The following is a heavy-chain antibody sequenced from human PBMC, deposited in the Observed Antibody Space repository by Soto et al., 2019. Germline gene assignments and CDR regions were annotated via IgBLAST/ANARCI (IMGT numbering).Heavy chain of an antibody. V-gene: IGHV4-30-4*01. D-gene: IGHD3-22*01. Sequence: SETLSLTCTVSGGSISSGDYYWSWIRQPPGKGLEWIGYIYYSGSTYYNPSLKSRVTISVDTSKNQFSLKLSSVTAADTAVYYCARDLRYDSSGYPVGMDVWGQGTTVTVSS. CDR2: IYYSGST. CDR3: ARDLRYDSSGYPVGMDV. CDR1: GGSISSGDYY. J-gene: IGHJ6*02.